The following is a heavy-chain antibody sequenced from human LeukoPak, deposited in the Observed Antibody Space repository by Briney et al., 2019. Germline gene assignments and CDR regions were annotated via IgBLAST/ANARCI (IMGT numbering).Heavy chain of an antibody. CDR2: IKTDGRST. D-gene: IGHD6-19*01. J-gene: IGHJ4*02. Sequence: AGGSLRLSCAASGFTVITNDMTWVRQAPGKGLEWVSRIKTDGRSTNYADSVKGRFAISRDNAKNTLYLQMNSLRAEDTAVYYCARGRIGGWTDYWGQGTLVTVSS. V-gene: IGHV3-74*01. CDR3: ARGRIGGWTDY. CDR1: GFTVITND.